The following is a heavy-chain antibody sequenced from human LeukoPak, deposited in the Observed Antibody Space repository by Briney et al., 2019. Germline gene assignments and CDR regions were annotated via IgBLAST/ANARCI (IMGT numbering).Heavy chain of an antibody. D-gene: IGHD2-15*01. V-gene: IGHV4-4*07. Sequence: SETLSLTCTVSGGSISDSYWSWIRQTVGKGLEFIGRVHISGTTNYNPSLKSRVTMSVDTSKNQFSLKLSSVTAADTAVYYCARDCSGGYCYFGTLDYWGQGTLVTVSS. J-gene: IGHJ4*02. CDR1: GGSISDSY. CDR2: VHISGTT. CDR3: ARDCSGGYCYFGTLDY.